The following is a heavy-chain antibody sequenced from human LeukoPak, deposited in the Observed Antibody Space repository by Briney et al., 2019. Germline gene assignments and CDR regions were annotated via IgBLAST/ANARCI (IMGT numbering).Heavy chain of an antibody. CDR3: ARDYYDSSGYYFYFDY. CDR1: GGSISSHY. CDR2: IYYSGST. J-gene: IGHJ4*02. V-gene: IGHV4-59*11. D-gene: IGHD3-22*01. Sequence: PSETLSLTCTVSGGSISSHYWSWIRQPPGKGLEWIGYIYYSGSTNYNPSLKSRVTISVDTSKNQSSLKLSSVTAADTAVYYCARDYYDSSGYYFYFDYWGQGTLVTVSS.